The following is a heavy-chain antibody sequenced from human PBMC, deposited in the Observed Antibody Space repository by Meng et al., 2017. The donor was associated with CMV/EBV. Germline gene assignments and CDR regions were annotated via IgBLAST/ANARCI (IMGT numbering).Heavy chain of an antibody. CDR2: IYSGGST. CDR3: ARDLYYYDSSGYYDYYYGMDV. CDR1: GFTVSSNY. Sequence: GGSLRLSCAASGFTVSSNYMSWVRQAPGKGLEWVSVIYSGGSTYYADSVKGRFTISRDNSKNTLYLQMNSLRAEDTAVYYCARDLYYYDSSGYYDYYYGMDVWGQGTTVTVS. J-gene: IGHJ6*02. D-gene: IGHD3-22*01. V-gene: IGHV3-66*02.